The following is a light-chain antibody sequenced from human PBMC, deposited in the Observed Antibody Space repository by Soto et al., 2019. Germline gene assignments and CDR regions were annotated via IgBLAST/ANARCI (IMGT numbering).Light chain of an antibody. CDR3: ISYSNTDTLW. CDR2: DVS. Sequence: QSALTQPASVSGSPGQAITISCIGATTDIGDYNFVSWYQQHPGKAPQLLIFDVSVRPAGVSDRFSGSKSGNTASLAISRLRPEDESDYHFISYSNTDTLWFGGGTKLTVL. J-gene: IGLJ3*02. V-gene: IGLV2-14*03. CDR1: TTDIGDYNF.